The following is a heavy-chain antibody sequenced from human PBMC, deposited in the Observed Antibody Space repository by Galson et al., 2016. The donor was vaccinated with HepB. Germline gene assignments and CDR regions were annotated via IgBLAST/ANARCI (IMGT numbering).Heavy chain of an antibody. D-gene: IGHD7-27*01. Sequence: SVKVSCKASGYTFTNYYMHWVRQAPGQGLDWMGIINPSGDSARCAQKFQGRVTMTRDTSTSTVYMELSSLRSEDTAVYFCARDRLGPYGMDVWGQGTTVTVSS. CDR1: GYTFTNYY. J-gene: IGHJ6*02. CDR2: INPSGDSA. CDR3: ARDRLGPYGMDV. V-gene: IGHV1-46*01.